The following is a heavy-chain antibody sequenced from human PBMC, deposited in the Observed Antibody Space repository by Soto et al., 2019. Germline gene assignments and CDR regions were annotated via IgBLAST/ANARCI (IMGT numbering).Heavy chain of an antibody. D-gene: IGHD6-19*01. CDR2: ISGSGGST. Sequence: PGGSLRLSCAASGFTFSSYAMSWVRQAPGKGLEWVSAISGSGGSTYYADSVKGRFTISRDNSKNTLYLQMNSLRAEDTAVYYCASLTLSIAVAGRYGMDVWGQGTTVTVSS. V-gene: IGHV3-23*01. CDR1: GFTFSSYA. CDR3: ASLTLSIAVAGRYGMDV. J-gene: IGHJ6*02.